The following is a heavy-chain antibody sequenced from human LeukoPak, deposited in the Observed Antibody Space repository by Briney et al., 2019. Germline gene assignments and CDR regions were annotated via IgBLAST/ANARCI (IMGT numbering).Heavy chain of an antibody. Sequence: AGSLRLSCAASGFSVSNKYVSWVRQAPGKETNWDSVFYGGGEIFYAGSVRGRFTISRDIAENMVFLQMNSLRAQDTAVYYCARGARSHDWGSGFFDFWGQGTLVTVSS. CDR1: GFSVSNKY. J-gene: IGHJ4*02. D-gene: IGHD3-16*01. V-gene: IGHV3-53*01. CDR3: ARGARSHDWGSGFFDF. CDR2: FYGGGEI.